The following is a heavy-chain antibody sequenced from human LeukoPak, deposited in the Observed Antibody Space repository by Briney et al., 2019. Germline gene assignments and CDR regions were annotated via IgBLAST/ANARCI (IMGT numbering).Heavy chain of an antibody. CDR3: AKDRSGRTKQAYFDY. CDR2: ISGSGGST. V-gene: IGHV3-23*01. D-gene: IGHD1-14*01. Sequence: ETLSLTCTVSGGSISSSSYYWGWIRQPPGKGLEWVSAISGSGGSTYYADSVKGRFTISRDNSKNTLYLQMNSLRAEDTAVYYCAKDRSGRTKQAYFDYWGQGTLVTVSS. J-gene: IGHJ4*02. CDR1: GGSISSSSYY.